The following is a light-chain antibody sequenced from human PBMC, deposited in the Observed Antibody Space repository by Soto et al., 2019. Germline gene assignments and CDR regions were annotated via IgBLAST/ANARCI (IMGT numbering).Light chain of an antibody. CDR3: QKHHSPPRT. Sequence: DIQMTQSPSALSASVGDRVTITCRASQGISNYLACYQQKPGKVPKLLIYAASTLQSGVPSRFSGSGSGTDFTLTISRLKPEDVATYYCQKHHSPPRTFGQGTKVEI. V-gene: IGKV1-27*01. CDR2: AAS. CDR1: QGISNY. J-gene: IGKJ1*01.